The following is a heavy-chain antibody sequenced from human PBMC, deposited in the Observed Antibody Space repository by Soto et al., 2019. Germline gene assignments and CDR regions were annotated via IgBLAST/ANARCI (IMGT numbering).Heavy chain of an antibody. D-gene: IGHD2-2*02. V-gene: IGHV5-10-1*01. CDR1: GYSFTRYW. CDR3: AIIVVVPAAIPENDY. CDR2: IDPSDSYT. J-gene: IGHJ4*02. Sequence: GESLKISCKGSGYSFTRYWITWVRQRPGRGLEWVGRIDPSDSYTNYSPSLRGHVTISTDKAISTAYLQWSSLQASDTAIYYCAIIVVVPAAIPENDYWGQGTLVTVSS.